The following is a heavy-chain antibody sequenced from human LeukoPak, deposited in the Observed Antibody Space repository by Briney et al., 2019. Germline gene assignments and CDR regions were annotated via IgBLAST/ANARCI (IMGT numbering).Heavy chain of an antibody. CDR1: GGSISSSSYY. V-gene: IGHV4-39*01. CDR2: IYYSGST. D-gene: IGHD3-10*01. J-gene: IGHJ4*02. CDR3: ARLKSVLLWFGELLSYYFDY. Sequence: SDTLSLTCTVSGGSISSSSYYWGWIRQPPGKGLEWIGSIYYSGSTYYNPSLKSRVTISVDTSKNQFSLKLSSVTAADTAVYYCARLKSVLLWFGELLSYYFDYWGQGTLVTVSS.